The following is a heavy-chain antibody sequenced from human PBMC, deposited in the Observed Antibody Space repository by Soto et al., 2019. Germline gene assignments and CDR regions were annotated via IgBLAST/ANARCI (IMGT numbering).Heavy chain of an antibody. J-gene: IGHJ6*02. V-gene: IGHV4-59*01. CDR2: IYYSGSA. D-gene: IGHD6-13*01. Sequence: SETLSLTFTVSGGSISSYYWSWIRQPPGKGLEWIGYIYYSGSANYNPSLKSRVTISVDTSKNQFSLKLSSVTAADTAVYYCARDKGIAAAGPLGMDVWGQGTTVTVSS. CDR1: GGSISSYY. CDR3: ARDKGIAAAGPLGMDV.